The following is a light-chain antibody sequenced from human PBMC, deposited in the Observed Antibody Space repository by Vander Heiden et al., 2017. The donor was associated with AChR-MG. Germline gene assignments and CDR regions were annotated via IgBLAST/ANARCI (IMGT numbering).Light chain of an antibody. CDR2: QDT. Sequence: SFELTQPPSVSVSPGQTASITCSGDKLGDKYTCWYQQKPGQSPVLVIYQDTKRPSGIPERVSGSNSGNTETLTISGTQAMDEAYYDCQAWDSNTYVVFGGGTKLTVL. J-gene: IGLJ2*01. CDR3: QAWDSNTYVV. CDR1: KLGDKY. V-gene: IGLV3-1*01.